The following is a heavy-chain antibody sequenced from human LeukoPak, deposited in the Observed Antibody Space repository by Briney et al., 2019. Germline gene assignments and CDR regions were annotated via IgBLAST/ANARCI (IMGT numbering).Heavy chain of an antibody. CDR1: GGSFSGYY. CDR3: AKDLGGSWYPDY. V-gene: IGHV4-34*01. D-gene: IGHD6-13*01. CDR2: INHSGST. Sequence: SETLSLTCAVYGGSFSGYYWSWIRQPPGKGLEWIGEINHSGSTNYNPSLKSRVTISVDTSKNQFSLKLSSVTAADTAVYYCAKDLGGSWYPDYWGQGTLVTVSS. J-gene: IGHJ4*02.